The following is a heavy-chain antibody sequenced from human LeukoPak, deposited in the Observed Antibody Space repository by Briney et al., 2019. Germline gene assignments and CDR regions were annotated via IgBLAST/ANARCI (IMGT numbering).Heavy chain of an antibody. Sequence: GGSLRLSCAASGFTFSNYAMHWVRQAPGRGLDWVAVISYDETNKYYADSVKGRFTISRDNSKNTLYLQVNGLRTEDTAVYYCAKDRLLNCRGDCYIFDYWGQGTVVTVSS. CDR1: GFTFSNYA. J-gene: IGHJ4*02. CDR2: ISYDETNK. D-gene: IGHD2-21*02. V-gene: IGHV3-30*04. CDR3: AKDRLLNCRGDCYIFDY.